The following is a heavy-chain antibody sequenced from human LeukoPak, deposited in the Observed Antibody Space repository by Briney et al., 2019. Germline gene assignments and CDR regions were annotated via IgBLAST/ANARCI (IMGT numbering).Heavy chain of an antibody. D-gene: IGHD3-22*01. J-gene: IGHJ4*02. Sequence: ASVKVSCKASGGTFSSYAISWVRQAPGQGLEWMGGIIPIFGTANYAQKFQGRVTITADESTSTAYMELSSLRSEDTAVYYCARNYYDSSGYYRPFDYWGRGTLVTVSS. CDR1: GGTFSSYA. CDR2: IIPIFGTA. V-gene: IGHV1-69*13. CDR3: ARNYYDSSGYYRPFDY.